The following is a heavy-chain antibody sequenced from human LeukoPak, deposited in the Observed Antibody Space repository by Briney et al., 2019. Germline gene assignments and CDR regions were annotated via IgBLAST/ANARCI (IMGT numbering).Heavy chain of an antibody. J-gene: IGHJ4*02. Sequence: GGSLRLSCAASGFTFSSYSMNWVRQAPGKGLEWVSSISSSSSYIYYADSVKGRFTISRDDAKNSVDLQMNSLRAEDTAVYYCARDGIDYWGQGTLVTVSS. CDR3: ARDGIDY. CDR1: GFTFSSYS. CDR2: ISSSSSYI. V-gene: IGHV3-21*06. D-gene: IGHD1-26*01.